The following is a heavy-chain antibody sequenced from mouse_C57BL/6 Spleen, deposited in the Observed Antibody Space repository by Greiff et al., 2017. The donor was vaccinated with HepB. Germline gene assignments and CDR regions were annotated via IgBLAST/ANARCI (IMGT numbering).Heavy chain of an antibody. CDR1: GYTFTSYW. V-gene: IGHV1-64*01. CDR2: IHPNSGST. Sequence: VQLQQSGAELVKPGASVKLSCKASGYTFTSYWMHWVKQRPGQGLEWIGMIHPNSGSTNYNEKFKSKATLTVDKSSSTAYMQLSSLTSEDSAVYYCAREDSAPGFAYWGQGTLVTVSA. J-gene: IGHJ3*01. CDR3: AREDSAPGFAY.